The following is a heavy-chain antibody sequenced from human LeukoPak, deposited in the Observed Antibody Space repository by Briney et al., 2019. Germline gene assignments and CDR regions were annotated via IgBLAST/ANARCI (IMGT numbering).Heavy chain of an antibody. J-gene: IGHJ4*02. Sequence: GGSLRLSCAASGFTFSSYEMNWVRQAPGKGLEWVAVISYDGSNKNYADSVKGRFTISRDNSKNTLYLQMNSLRAEDTAVYYCAKDQRLEDIGMVFDSWGQGTLVTVSS. D-gene: IGHD5-18*01. CDR1: GFTFSSYE. CDR3: AKDQRLEDIGMVFDS. V-gene: IGHV3-30*18. CDR2: ISYDGSNK.